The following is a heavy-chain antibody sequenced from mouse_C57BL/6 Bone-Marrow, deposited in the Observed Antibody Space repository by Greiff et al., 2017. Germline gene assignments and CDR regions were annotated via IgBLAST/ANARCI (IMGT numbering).Heavy chain of an antibody. CDR2: INPNNGGT. CDR1: GYTFTDYY. CDR3: ARRREGTGTFAY. J-gene: IGHJ3*01. V-gene: IGHV1-26*01. Sequence: EVQLQQSGPELVKPGASVKISCKASGYTFTDYYMNWVKQSHGKSLEWIGDINPNNGGTSYNQKFKGKATLTVDKSSSTAYMELRSLTSEESAVYDCARRREGTGTFAYWGQGTLVTVSA. D-gene: IGHD4-1*01.